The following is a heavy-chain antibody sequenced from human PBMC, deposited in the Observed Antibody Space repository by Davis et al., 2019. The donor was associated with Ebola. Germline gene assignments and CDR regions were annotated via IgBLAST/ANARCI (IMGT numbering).Heavy chain of an antibody. Sequence: GSLSLSCAASGFTFSSYWMSWVRQAPGKGLEWLANIKQDGSEKYYVDSVKGRFTISRDNAKNSLYLQMNSLRAEDTAVYYCARDQADDFWSGWFDPWGQGTLVTVSS. CDR3: ARDQADDFWSGWFDP. V-gene: IGHV3-7*01. J-gene: IGHJ5*02. CDR2: IKQDGSEK. D-gene: IGHD3/OR15-3a*01. CDR1: GFTFSSYW.